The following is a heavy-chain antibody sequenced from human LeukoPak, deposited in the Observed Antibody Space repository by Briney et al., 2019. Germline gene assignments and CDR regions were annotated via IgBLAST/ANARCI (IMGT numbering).Heavy chain of an antibody. CDR3: ARDSLGVATHDDDY. J-gene: IGHJ4*02. Sequence: ASVKVSCKASGYTFTSYGISWVRQAPGQGLEWMGWISAYNGNTNYAQKLQGRVTITTDTSTSTAYMELRSLRSDDTAVYYCARDSLGVATHDDDYWGQGTLVTVSS. V-gene: IGHV1-18*04. CDR2: ISAYNGNT. CDR1: GYTFTSYG. D-gene: IGHD5-12*01.